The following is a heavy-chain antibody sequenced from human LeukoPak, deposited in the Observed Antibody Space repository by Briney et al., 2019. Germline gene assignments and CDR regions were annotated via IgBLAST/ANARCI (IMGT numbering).Heavy chain of an antibody. Sequence: ASVKVSCKASGGTFSSYAISWVRQAPGQGLEWMGRIIPIFGTANYAQKFQGGVTIPTDESTSTAYMELSSLRSEDTAVYYCARTYYYDSSALGGLDYWGQGTLVTVSS. D-gene: IGHD3-22*01. CDR1: GGTFSSYA. CDR2: IIPIFGTA. CDR3: ARTYYYDSSALGGLDY. J-gene: IGHJ4*02. V-gene: IGHV1-69*05.